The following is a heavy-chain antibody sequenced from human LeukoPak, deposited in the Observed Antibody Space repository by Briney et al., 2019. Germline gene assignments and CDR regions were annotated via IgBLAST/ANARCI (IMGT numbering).Heavy chain of an antibody. Sequence: SVKVSCKASGGTFSSYAISRVRQAPGQGLEWMGGIIPIFGTANYAQKFQGRVTITADESTSTAYMELSSLRSEDTAVYYCARVGGYCTNGVVLCRPTAENNWFDPWGQGTLVTVSS. J-gene: IGHJ5*02. V-gene: IGHV1-69*01. CDR1: GGTFSSYA. CDR3: ARVGGYCTNGVVLCRPTAENNWFDP. D-gene: IGHD2-8*01. CDR2: IIPIFGTA.